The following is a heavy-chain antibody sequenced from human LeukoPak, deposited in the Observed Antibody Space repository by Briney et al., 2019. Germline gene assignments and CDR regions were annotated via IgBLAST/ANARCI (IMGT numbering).Heavy chain of an antibody. D-gene: IGHD5-18*01. CDR1: GGSISSGSYY. V-gene: IGHV4-61*02. CDR3: ARAVQLWPKDYYYMDV. J-gene: IGHJ6*03. Sequence: SETLSLTCTVSGGSISSGSYYWSWIRQPAGKGLEWIGRIYSSGSTNYNPSLKSRVTISLDTSKNQFSLKLSSVTAADTAVYYCARAVQLWPKDYYYMDVWGKGTTVIMSS. CDR2: IYSSGST.